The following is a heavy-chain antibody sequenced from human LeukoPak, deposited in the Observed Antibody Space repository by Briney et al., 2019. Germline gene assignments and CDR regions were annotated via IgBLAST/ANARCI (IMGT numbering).Heavy chain of an antibody. D-gene: IGHD6-6*01. Sequence: GGSLRLSCAASGFTLRTYSMHWVRQAPGKGLEVVSYISRSSSTIYYADSLKGRFTISRDNAKSSLYLQMNSLRDEDTAVYYCARDKYSTIDYWGQGTLVTVST. V-gene: IGHV3-48*02. J-gene: IGHJ4*02. CDR2: ISRSSSTI. CDR3: ARDKYSTIDY. CDR1: GFTLRTYS.